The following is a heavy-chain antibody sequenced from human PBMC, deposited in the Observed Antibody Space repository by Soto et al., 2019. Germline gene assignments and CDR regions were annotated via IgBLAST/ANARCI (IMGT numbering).Heavy chain of an antibody. CDR1: GGSISSYY. V-gene: IGHV4-59*01. J-gene: IGHJ5*02. CDR2: IYYSGST. CDR3: ARVYDFWSGPTRSSWFEP. D-gene: IGHD3-3*01. Sequence: PSETLSLTCTVSGGSISSYYWSWIRQPPGKGLEWIGYIYYSGSTNYNPSLKSRVNISVDTSKNQFSLKLSSVTAADKAVDYCARVYDFWSGPTRSSWFEPWGQGTLVTVSS.